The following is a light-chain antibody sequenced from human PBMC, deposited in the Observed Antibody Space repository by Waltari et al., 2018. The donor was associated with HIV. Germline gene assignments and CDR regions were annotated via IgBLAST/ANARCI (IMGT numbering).Light chain of an antibody. CDR3: SAWDDKLTALV. CDR2: QNE. J-gene: IGLJ2*01. CDR1: SYNIGNNF. V-gene: IGLV1-47*01. Sequence: QSVLTQPPSASGTPGQRVTISCSGNSYNIGNNFVSWYQQVPGMAPKLLIYQNEQRPSGVPDRFAGSKSGTSAALAISGVRSEDEADYYCSAWDDKLTALVFGGGTKLTDL.